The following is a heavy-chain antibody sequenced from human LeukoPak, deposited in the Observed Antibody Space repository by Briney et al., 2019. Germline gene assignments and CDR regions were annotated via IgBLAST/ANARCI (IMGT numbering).Heavy chain of an antibody. CDR1: GFTFSDYY. CDR2: IQYSGTT. D-gene: IGHD3/OR15-3a*01. V-gene: IGHV4-31*02. J-gene: IGHJ4*02. CDR3: ARGQPSDWSYDY. Sequence: LRLSCAASGFTFSDYYMSWIRQAPGKGLEWIGYIQYSGTTYYNPSLKSRVAISGDTSKNQFSLKLTSVTAADTAVYYCARGQPSDWSYDYWGQGTLVTVSS.